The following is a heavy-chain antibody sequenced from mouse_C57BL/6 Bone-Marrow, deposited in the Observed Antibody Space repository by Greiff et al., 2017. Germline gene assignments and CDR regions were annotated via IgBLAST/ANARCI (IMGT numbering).Heavy chain of an antibody. CDR2: IYPGSGST. J-gene: IGHJ1*03. CDR1: GYTFTSYW. CDR3: ARCGGYYNLIV. D-gene: IGHD2-3*01. Sequence: QVQLQQPGAELVKPGASVKLSCKASGYTFTSYWITWVKQRPGQGLEWIGDIYPGSGSTNYNEKFKSKATLTVDTSSSTAYMQLSSLTSEDSAVYYCARCGGYYNLIVWGTGTTVTVSS. V-gene: IGHV1-55*01.